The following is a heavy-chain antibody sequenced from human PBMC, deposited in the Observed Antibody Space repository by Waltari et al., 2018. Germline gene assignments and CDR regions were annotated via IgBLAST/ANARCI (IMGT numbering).Heavy chain of an antibody. CDR2: SIPIFGTA. V-gene: IGHV1-69*05. CDR3: ARAARGSGSYYIFDY. Sequence: QVQLVQSGAEVKKPGSSVKVSCKASGGTFSSYAISWVRQAPGQGLEWMGGSIPIFGTANDAQKFQGRVTITTDEATSTAYMELSSLISEDTAVYYCARAARGSGSYYIFDYWGQGTLVTVSS. J-gene: IGHJ4*02. D-gene: IGHD3-10*01. CDR1: GGTFSSYA.